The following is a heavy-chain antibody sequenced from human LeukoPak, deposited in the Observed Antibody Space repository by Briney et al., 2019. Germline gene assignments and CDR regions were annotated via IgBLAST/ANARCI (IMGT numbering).Heavy chain of an antibody. CDR1: GGSISNYY. CDR3: ARKEDY. Sequence: PSETLSLTCTVSGGSISNYYWNWIRQPAGKGLEWIGRIYSSGSTSYNPSLKSGVTISVDKSKNQFSLKLSSVTAADTAVYYCARKEDYWGQGTLVTVSS. V-gene: IGHV4-4*07. J-gene: IGHJ4*02. CDR2: IYSSGST.